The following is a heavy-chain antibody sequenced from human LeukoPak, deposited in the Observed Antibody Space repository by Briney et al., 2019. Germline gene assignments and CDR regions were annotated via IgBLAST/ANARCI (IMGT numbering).Heavy chain of an antibody. V-gene: IGHV3-21*01. CDR2: ISSSSSYI. CDR1: GLTFSSYS. Sequence: RPGRSLRLSCAASGLTFSSYSMNWVRQAPGKGLEWVSSISSSSSYIYYADSVKGRFTISRDNAKNSLYLQMNSLRAEDTAVYYCAREGKYYDFWSGYQPPYGMDVWGQGTTVTVSS. CDR3: AREGKYYDFWSGYQPPYGMDV. J-gene: IGHJ6*02. D-gene: IGHD3-3*01.